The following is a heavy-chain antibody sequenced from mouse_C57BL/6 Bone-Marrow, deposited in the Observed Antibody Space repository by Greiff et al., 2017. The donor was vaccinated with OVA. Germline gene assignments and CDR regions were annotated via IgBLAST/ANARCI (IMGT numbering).Heavy chain of an antibody. D-gene: IGHD1-1*01. CDR2: IDPENGDT. CDR3: TTGLLLPRAADY. Sequence: EVQLQQSGAELVRPGASVKLSCTASGFNIKDYYMHWVKQRPEQGLEWIGWIDPENGDTEYASKFQGKATITADTSSNTAYLQLSSLTSEDTAVYYCTTGLLLPRAADYWGQGTSVTVSS. J-gene: IGHJ4*01. V-gene: IGHV14-4*01. CDR1: GFNIKDYY.